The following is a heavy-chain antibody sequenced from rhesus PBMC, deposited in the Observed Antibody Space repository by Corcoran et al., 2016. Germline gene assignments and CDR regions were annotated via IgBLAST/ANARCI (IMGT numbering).Heavy chain of an antibody. D-gene: IGHD2-15*01. CDR2: ISGSGGST. CDR1: GGSSRRTY. V-gene: IGHV4-173*01. CDR3: ARDMAGRRWASYYFDY. Sequence: QLQLQESGPGLVQPSETLSLTCAVSGGSSRRTYWSWIRTPPGNGSEWMGRISGSGGSTAYNPSLKSRVTISTDTSKKQFSLKLSSVTAADTAVYYCARDMAGRRWASYYFDYWGQGVLVTVAS. J-gene: IGHJ4*01.